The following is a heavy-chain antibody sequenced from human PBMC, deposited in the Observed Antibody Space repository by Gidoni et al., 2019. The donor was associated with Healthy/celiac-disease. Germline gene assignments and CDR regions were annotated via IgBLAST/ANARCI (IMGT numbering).Heavy chain of an antibody. D-gene: IGHD6-13*01. CDR2: ISSSSRYT. V-gene: IGHV3-11*05. CDR3: ARVGGYSSSWGFIDY. CDR1: VFTFSDYY. J-gene: IGHJ4*02. Sequence: QVQLVESGGGLVMPGGSLRPSCAASVFTFSDYYMSWILQTQGKGLEWFSYISSSSRYTNYADSVKGRCTISRDNAKNSLYLQMNSLRAEDTAVEYCARVGGYSSSWGFIDYWGQGTLVTVSS.